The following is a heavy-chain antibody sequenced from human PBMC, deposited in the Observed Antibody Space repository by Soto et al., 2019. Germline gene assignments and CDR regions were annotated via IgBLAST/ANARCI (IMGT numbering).Heavy chain of an antibody. CDR2: SSPRGDTI. CDR3: AKGPHTNVGWPYYFES. J-gene: IGHJ4*02. V-gene: IGHV3-48*02. D-gene: IGHD6-19*01. CDR1: GFSLSNYP. Sequence: WGSLRLSCVASGFSLSNYPMNWFRQTAGKGLEWISYSSPRGDTIYYADSVEGRFTISRDNARNSLSLHMSSLRDEDSALYYCAKGPHTNVGWPYYFESWGQGVPVTVSS.